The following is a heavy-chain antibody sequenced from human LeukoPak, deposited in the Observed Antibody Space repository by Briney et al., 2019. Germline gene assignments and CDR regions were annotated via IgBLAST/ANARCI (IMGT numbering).Heavy chain of an antibody. J-gene: IGHJ6*04. Sequence: GGSLRLSCAASGFTFSSYAMHWVRQAPGKGLEWVAVISYDGSNKYYADSVKGRFTISRDNSKKTLYLQMNSLRAEDTAVYYCARSPPTYYDFWSGYSQALDVWGKGTTVTVSS. CDR1: GFTFSSYA. V-gene: IGHV3-30*04. CDR3: ARSPPTYYDFWSGYSQALDV. D-gene: IGHD3-3*01. CDR2: ISYDGSNK.